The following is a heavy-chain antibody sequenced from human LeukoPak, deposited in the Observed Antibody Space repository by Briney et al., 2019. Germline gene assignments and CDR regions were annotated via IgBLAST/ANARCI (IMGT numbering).Heavy chain of an antibody. J-gene: IGHJ3*02. Sequence: ASVKVSCKASGGTFSSYAISWVRQAPGQGLEWMGRITPILGIANYAQKFQGRVTITADKSTSTAYMELSSLRSEDTAVYYCARVRTYSSGWYGAFDIWGQGTMLTVSS. V-gene: IGHV1-69*04. CDR2: ITPILGIA. D-gene: IGHD6-19*01. CDR3: ARVRTYSSGWYGAFDI. CDR1: GGTFSSYA.